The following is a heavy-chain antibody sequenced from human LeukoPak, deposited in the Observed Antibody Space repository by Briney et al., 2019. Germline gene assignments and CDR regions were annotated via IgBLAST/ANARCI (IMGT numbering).Heavy chain of an antibody. CDR1: GYTFTSYG. Sequence: ASVKVSCKTSGYTFTSYGFSWVRQAPAQGLEWMGWISADNSNPNYARKFQGRVTMTTDTSTSTVYMELRSLRSDDTAVYYCARTNYDFLTGYYDKWFDPWGQGTLVTVSS. J-gene: IGHJ5*02. CDR3: ARTNYDFLTGYYDKWFDP. CDR2: ISADNSNP. V-gene: IGHV1-18*01. D-gene: IGHD3-9*01.